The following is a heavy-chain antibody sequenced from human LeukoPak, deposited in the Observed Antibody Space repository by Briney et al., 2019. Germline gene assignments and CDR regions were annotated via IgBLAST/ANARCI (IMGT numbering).Heavy chain of an antibody. CDR1: GVTLSNYA. J-gene: IGHJ5*02. D-gene: IGHD2-2*01. Sequence: GGSLRLSCVASGVTLSNYAMSWARQAPGEGLEWVSGISSSGSGGNTYYADSVKGRFTISRDNSKNTVYVQMDRLRAEDTALYYCAKDKYDGGYEVPWFDPRGQGTLVTVSS. V-gene: IGHV3-23*01. CDR3: AKDKYDGGYEVPWFDP. CDR2: ISSSGSGGNT.